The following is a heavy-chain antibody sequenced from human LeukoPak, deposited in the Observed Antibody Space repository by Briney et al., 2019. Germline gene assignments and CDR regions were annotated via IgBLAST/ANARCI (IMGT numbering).Heavy chain of an antibody. CDR3: ARAWDSSGLDY. D-gene: IGHD3-22*01. Sequence: PSETLSLTCAVYGGSFSGYYWSWIRQPPGKGLEWIGEINHSGSTNYNPSLKSRVTISVDTSKNQFSLKLSSVTAADTAVYYCARAWDSSGLDYWGQGTLVTVSS. CDR2: INHSGST. V-gene: IGHV4-34*01. CDR1: GGSFSGYY. J-gene: IGHJ4*02.